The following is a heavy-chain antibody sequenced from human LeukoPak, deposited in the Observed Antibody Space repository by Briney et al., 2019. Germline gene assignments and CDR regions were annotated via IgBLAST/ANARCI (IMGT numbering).Heavy chain of an antibody. D-gene: IGHD2-2*01. V-gene: IGHV4-4*09. J-gene: IGHJ4*02. Sequence: PSETLSLTCTVSGRSISDYPWSWIRQPPGKGLEWIGYIFPSGDTYYIPSLRGRVTISADTSRNQFSLTLTSVTAGDTALYYCARLADSTIANYYLDSWGQGTLVTVSS. CDR1: GRSISDYP. CDR3: ARLADSTIANYYLDS. CDR2: IFPSGDT.